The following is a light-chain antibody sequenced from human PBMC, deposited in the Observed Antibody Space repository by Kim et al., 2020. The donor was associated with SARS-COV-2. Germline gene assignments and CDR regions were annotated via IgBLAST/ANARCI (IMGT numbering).Light chain of an antibody. J-gene: IGLJ3*02. V-gene: IGLV3-19*01. CDR1: SLRSYY. CDR3: NSRDSSGNDLV. CDR2: GKN. Sequence: SSELTQDPAVSVALGQTVRITCQGDSLRSYYASWYQQKPGQAPVLVIYGKNNRPSGIPDRFSCSSSGNTASLTITGGQAEAEADYYCNSRDSSGNDLVFG.